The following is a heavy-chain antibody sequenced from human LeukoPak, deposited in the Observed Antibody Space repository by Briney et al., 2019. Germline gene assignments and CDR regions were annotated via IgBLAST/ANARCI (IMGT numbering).Heavy chain of an antibody. D-gene: IGHD1-1*01. CDR2: IYYNGES. Sequence: PSETLSLTCTVSGGSISNYYWSWIRQSPGKGLEWIGYIYYNGESNYNPSLKSRVTISVDTSKNQFALRLTSVSAADTAVYYCATHGVTQLARLDYWGQGTLVTVSS. CDR3: ATHGVTQLARLDY. V-gene: IGHV4-59*01. J-gene: IGHJ4*02. CDR1: GGSISNYY.